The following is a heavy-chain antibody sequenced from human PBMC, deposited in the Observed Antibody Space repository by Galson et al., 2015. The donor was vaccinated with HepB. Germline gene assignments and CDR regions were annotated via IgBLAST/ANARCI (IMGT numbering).Heavy chain of an antibody. CDR1: GYTFTSYG. J-gene: IGHJ3*02. V-gene: IGHV1-18*01. D-gene: IGHD1-26*01. CDR3: ARETGWGSYDAFDI. CDR2: ISAYNGNT. Sequence: KVSCKASGYTFTSYGISWVRQAPGQGLEWMGWISAYNGNTNYAQKLQGRVTMTTDTSTSTAYMELRSLRSDDTAVYYCARETGWGSYDAFDIWGQGTMVTVSS.